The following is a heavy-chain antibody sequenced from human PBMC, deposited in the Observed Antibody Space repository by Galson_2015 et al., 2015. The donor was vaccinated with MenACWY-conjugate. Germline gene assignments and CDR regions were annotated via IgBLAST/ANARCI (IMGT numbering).Heavy chain of an antibody. D-gene: IGHD5/OR15-5a*01. J-gene: IGHJ6*02. CDR2: IYPSDSDT. CDR1: GYIFTRYW. Sequence: QSGAEVKKPGESLKISCKASGYIFTRYWIAWVRQMPGKGLEWMGIIYPSDSDTIYSPSFQGQVTISADKSISTAYLQWSSLKASDTALYYCAFLYDASGYFYYDMDVWGQGTTVTVSS. V-gene: IGHV5-51*01. CDR3: AFLYDASGYFYYDMDV.